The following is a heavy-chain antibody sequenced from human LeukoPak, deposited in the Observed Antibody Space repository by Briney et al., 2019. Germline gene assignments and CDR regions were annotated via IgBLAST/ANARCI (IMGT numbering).Heavy chain of an antibody. CDR3: ARCTRRWFDP. J-gene: IGHJ5*02. V-gene: IGHV4-34*01. D-gene: IGHD2-8*01. CDR2: INHSGST. Sequence: PSETLSLTCAVYGGSFSGYYWSWIRQPPGKGLEWIGEINHSGSTNYNPSLKSRVTISVDTSKNQFSLKLSSVTAADTAVYYCARCTRRWFDPWGQGTLVIVSS. CDR1: GGSFSGYY.